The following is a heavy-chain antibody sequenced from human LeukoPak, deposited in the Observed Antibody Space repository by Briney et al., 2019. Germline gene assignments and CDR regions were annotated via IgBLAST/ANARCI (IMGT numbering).Heavy chain of an antibody. V-gene: IGHV3-30*18. Sequence: TGGSLRLSCAASGFTFSSYGMHWVRKAPGKGLEWVAVISYDGSNKYYADSVKGRFTISRDNSKNTLYLQMNSLRAEDTAVYYCAKVPDPYDFWSGFYGRDVWGQGTTVTVSS. CDR1: GFTFSSYG. J-gene: IGHJ6*02. CDR3: AKVPDPYDFWSGFYGRDV. CDR2: ISYDGSNK. D-gene: IGHD3-3*01.